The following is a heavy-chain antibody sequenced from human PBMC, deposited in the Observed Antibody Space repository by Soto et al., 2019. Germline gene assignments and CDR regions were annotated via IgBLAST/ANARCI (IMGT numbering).Heavy chain of an antibody. CDR3: AVASTWQRGALDS. D-gene: IGHD6-25*01. J-gene: IGHJ3*02. CDR1: GGSISSGGYS. V-gene: IGHV4-31*03. CDR2: IYYSGST. Sequence: QVQLQESGPGLVKPSQTLSLTCTVSGGSISSGGYSWTWIRQHPGKGLEWIGYIYYSGSTYYKPAVTSRATVSVDTSKNRRSLTLISVTAGNMAVDYFAVASTWQRGALDSWGQGATVTVSS.